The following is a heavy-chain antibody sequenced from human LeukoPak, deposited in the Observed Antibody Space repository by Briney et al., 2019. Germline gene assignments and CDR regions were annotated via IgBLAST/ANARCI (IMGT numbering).Heavy chain of an antibody. CDR1: DGSISSSNW. Sequence: SETLSLTCAVSDGSISSSNWWSWVRQPPGKGLEWIGEIYHSGSTNYNPSLKSRVTISVDKSKNQFSLKLSSVTAADTAVYYCARVRGGTYYYDSSGYPIDYWGQGTLVTVSS. CDR2: IYHSGST. J-gene: IGHJ4*02. V-gene: IGHV4-4*02. CDR3: ARVRGGTYYYDSSGYPIDY. D-gene: IGHD3-22*01.